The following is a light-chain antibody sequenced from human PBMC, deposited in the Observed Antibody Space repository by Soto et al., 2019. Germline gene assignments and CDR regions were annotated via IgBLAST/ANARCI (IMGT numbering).Light chain of an antibody. Sequence: QSVLTQPPSVSAAPGQTVTISCSGSGSNIGSNSVSWYQQVPGTAPKLLLYDNNKRPSGIPDRFFGSKSGTSATLGIAGLQTADEADYYCGTWESSLSVGVFGGGTKLTVL. CDR1: GSNIGSNS. V-gene: IGLV1-51*01. CDR3: GTWESSLSVGV. J-gene: IGLJ3*02. CDR2: DNN.